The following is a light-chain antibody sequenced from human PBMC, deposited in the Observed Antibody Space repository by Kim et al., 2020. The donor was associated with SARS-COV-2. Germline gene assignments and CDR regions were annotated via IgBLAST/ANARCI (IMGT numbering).Light chain of an antibody. CDR2: GAS. CDR3: QQYGSSPYT. CDR1: QTVSSNY. Sequence: EIVLTQNPGTLSLSPGERATLSCRASQTVSSNYLAWYQQRPGQAHRLLISGASNRATGIPDKFSGSGSGTDFTLTISRLEPEDFAVYYCQQYGSSPYTFGQGTKLEI. J-gene: IGKJ2*01. V-gene: IGKV3-20*01.